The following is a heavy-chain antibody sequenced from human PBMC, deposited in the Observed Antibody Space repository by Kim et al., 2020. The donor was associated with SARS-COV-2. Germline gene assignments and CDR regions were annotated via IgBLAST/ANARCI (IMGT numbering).Heavy chain of an antibody. J-gene: IGHJ4*02. CDR3: AKNISIGPYVFNI. Sequence: GGSLRLSCAASGFTFSSYALRWVRQAPGKGLECVSAISVSGGTTDYADSVKGRFTISRDNSKDTLYLQMNSLRPEDTAVYYCAKNISIGPYVFNIWGQGT. CDR1: GFTFSSYA. CDR2: ISVSGGTT. D-gene: IGHD3-10*01. V-gene: IGHV3-23*01.